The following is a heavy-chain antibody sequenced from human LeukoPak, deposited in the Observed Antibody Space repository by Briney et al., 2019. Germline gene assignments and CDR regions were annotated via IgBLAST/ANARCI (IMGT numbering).Heavy chain of an antibody. D-gene: IGHD3-3*01. Sequence: ASVKVSCKASGYTFTSYGISWVRQAPGQGLEWMGWISAYNGNTNYAQKLQGRVTMTTDTSTSTAYMELRSLRSDDTAVDYCARADGITIFGVVIPPFDYWGQGTLVTVSS. CDR3: ARADGITIFGVVIPPFDY. CDR1: GYTFTSYG. V-gene: IGHV1-18*01. J-gene: IGHJ4*02. CDR2: ISAYNGNT.